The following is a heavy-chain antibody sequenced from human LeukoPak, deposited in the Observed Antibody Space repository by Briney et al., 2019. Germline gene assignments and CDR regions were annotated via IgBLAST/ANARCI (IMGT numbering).Heavy chain of an antibody. CDR1: GGSISSSSYY. CDR2: IYYSGST. D-gene: IGHD3-10*01. V-gene: IGHV4-39*01. Sequence: PSETLPLTCTVSGGSISSSSYYWGWIRQPPGKGLEWIGSIYYSGSTYYNPSLKSRVTISVDTSKNQFSLKLSSVTAADTAVYYCARLMVRGVIARRVYGMDVWGQGTTVTVSS. J-gene: IGHJ6*02. CDR3: ARLMVRGVIARRVYGMDV.